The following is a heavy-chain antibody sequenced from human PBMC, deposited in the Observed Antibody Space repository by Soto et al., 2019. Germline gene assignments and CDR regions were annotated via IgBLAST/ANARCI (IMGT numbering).Heavy chain of an antibody. CDR2: ISYDGSNK. CDR3: AKGPLRYSSGGSCIAFDI. V-gene: IGHV3-30*18. CDR1: GFTFSSYG. D-gene: IGHD2-15*01. J-gene: IGHJ3*02. Sequence: GGSLRLSCAASGFTFSSYGMHWVRQAPGKGLEWVAVISYDGSNKYYADSVKGRFTISRDNSKNTLYLQMNSLRAEDTAVYYCAKGPLRYSSGGSCIAFDIWGQGTMVTVS.